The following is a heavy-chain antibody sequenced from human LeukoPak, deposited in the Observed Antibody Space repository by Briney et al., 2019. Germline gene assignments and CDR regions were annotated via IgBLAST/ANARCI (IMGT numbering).Heavy chain of an antibody. CDR1: GYTSTDYA. Sequence: ASVKVSCKASGYTSTDYAMHWVRQAPGQRLEWMGWINVGNANTKYSQKFQGRVTITRDTSASTAHMELSSLRSEDTAVYYCAREEHCGGTSYSMHWGQGTLVTVSS. CDR2: INVGNANT. CDR3: AREEHCGGTSYSMH. V-gene: IGHV1-3*01. D-gene: IGHD2-15*01. J-gene: IGHJ4*02.